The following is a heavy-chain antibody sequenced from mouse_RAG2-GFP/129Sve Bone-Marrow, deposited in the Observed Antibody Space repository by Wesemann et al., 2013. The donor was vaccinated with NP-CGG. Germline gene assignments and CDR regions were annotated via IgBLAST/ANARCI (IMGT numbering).Heavy chain of an antibody. D-gene: IGHD1-2*01. Sequence: GAELVKPGASVKLSCTASGFNIKDTYMHWVKQRPEQGLEWIGRIDPANGNTKYDPKFQGKATITADTSSNTAYLQLSSLTSEDTAVYYCATTAPFAYWGQGTLVTVSA. J-gene: IGHJ3*01. CDR2: IDPANGNT. CDR1: GFNIKDTY. CDR3: ATTAPFAY. V-gene: IGHV14-3*02.